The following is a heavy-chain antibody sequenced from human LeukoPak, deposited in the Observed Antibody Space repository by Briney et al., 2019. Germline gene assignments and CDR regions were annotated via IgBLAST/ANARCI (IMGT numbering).Heavy chain of an antibody. CDR1: GGSFCGYY. CDR3: ARSPPASRGYSGYDVRRSAFDF. D-gene: IGHD5-12*01. J-gene: IGHJ3*01. CDR2: INHSGST. V-gene: IGHV4-34*01. Sequence: SETLSLTCAVYGGSFCGYYWSWIRQTPGKGLEWIGEINHSGSTNYNPSLKSRVTISVDTSKNQFSLKLSSVTAADTAVYYCARSPPASRGYSGYDVRRSAFDFWGQGTMVTVSS.